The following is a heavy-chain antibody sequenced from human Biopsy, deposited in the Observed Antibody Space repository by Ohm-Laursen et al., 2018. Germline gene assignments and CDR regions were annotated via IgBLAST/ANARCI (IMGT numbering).Heavy chain of an antibody. J-gene: IGHJ3*01. CDR2: IYYSGNT. D-gene: IGHD1-26*01. Sequence: TLTLTCIVSGGSLNNFYWSWIRQPPGKGLEWIGIIYYSGNTKYNPSLKSRVTISVDTSRNQFSLKLSSVTAADTAVYYCARVRVWADSEGAFDPWGQGTMVTASS. V-gene: IGHV4-59*01. CDR3: ARVRVWADSEGAFDP. CDR1: GGSLNNFY.